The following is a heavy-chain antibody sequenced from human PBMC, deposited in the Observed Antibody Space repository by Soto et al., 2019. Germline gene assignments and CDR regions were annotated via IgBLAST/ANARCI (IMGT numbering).Heavy chain of an antibody. CDR3: VRPRYDDSGTPFDY. CDR2: INSDGSTT. D-gene: IGHD3-22*01. J-gene: IGHJ4*02. Sequence: EVQLVESGGGLVQPGGSLRLSCAASGFTFRSYWMHWVRQVPGKGLVWVSRINSDGSTTSYADSVKGRFTISRDNAKNTVYRQMKSLRAEDTAVYYCVRPRYDDSGTPFDYWGQGTLVTVSS. V-gene: IGHV3-74*01. CDR1: GFTFRSYW.